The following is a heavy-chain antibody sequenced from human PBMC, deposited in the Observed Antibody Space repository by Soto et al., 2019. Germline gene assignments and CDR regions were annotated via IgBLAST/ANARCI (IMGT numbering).Heavy chain of an antibody. D-gene: IGHD6-19*01. V-gene: IGHV1-2*04. CDR3: ARSRSAASSGWWDY. Sequence: QVPLVQSGAEVKKPGASVKVSCKASGYTFTGYYMHWVRQAPGQGLEWMGWINPNSGGTNYAQKFQGWVTMTRDTSISTAYMELSRLRSDDTAVYYCARSRSAASSGWWDYWGQGTLVTVSS. CDR1: GYTFTGYY. J-gene: IGHJ4*02. CDR2: INPNSGGT.